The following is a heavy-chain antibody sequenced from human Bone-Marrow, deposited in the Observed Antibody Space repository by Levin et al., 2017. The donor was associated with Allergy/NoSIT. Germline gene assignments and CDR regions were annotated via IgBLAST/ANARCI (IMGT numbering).Heavy chain of an antibody. V-gene: IGHV3-21*01. D-gene: IGHD6-19*01. CDR2: ISSSSSYI. CDR1: GFTFSSYS. CDR3: ARDSAVAFGAFDI. J-gene: IGHJ3*02. Sequence: GESLKISCAASGFTFSSYSMNWVRQAPGKGLEWVSSISSSSSYIYYADSVKGRFTISRDNAKNSLYLQMNSLRAEDTAVYYCARDSAVAFGAFDIWGQGTMVTVSS.